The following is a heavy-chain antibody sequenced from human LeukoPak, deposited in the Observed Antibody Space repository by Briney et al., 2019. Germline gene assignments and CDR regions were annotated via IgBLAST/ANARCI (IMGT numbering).Heavy chain of an antibody. CDR2: INPSGGST. D-gene: IGHD2-21*02. CDR1: GYTFISYY. CDR3: ARCLRGGDFVAQDAFDI. Sequence: ASVKVSCKASGYTFISYYMHWVRQAPGQGLEWMGIINPSGGSTTYAQKFQGRVTMTRDTSTSTVYMELSSLRSEDTAMYYCARCLRGGDFVAQDAFDIWGQGTMVTVSS. J-gene: IGHJ3*02. V-gene: IGHV1-46*01.